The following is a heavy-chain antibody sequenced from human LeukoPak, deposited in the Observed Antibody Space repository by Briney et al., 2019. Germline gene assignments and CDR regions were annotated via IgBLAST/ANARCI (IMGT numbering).Heavy chain of an antibody. CDR2: ISGSGGST. Sequence: QPGGSLRLSCAASGFTFSSYEMSWVRQAPGKGLEWVSAISGSGGSTYYADSVKGRFTISRDNSKNTLYLQMNSLRAEDTAVYYCAKDTLSSSWYNWFDPWGQGTLVTVSS. V-gene: IGHV3-23*01. J-gene: IGHJ5*02. CDR1: GFTFSSYE. CDR3: AKDTLSSSWYNWFDP. D-gene: IGHD6-13*01.